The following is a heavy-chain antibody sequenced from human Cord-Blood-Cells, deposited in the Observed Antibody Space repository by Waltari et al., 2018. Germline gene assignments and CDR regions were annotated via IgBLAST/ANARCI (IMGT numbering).Heavy chain of an antibody. CDR1: GYTFTGYN. CDR2: INPNSGGT. Sequence: QVQLVQSGAEVKKPGASVTVSCMASGYTFTGYNMHWVRQAPGQGLEWMGWINPNSGGTNYAQKFQGCVTMTRDTSISTAYMELSRLRSEDTAVYYCARDPSIAVAGTGYFDYWGQGTLVTVSS. J-gene: IGHJ4*02. CDR3: ARDPSIAVAGTGYFDY. D-gene: IGHD6-19*01. V-gene: IGHV1-2*04.